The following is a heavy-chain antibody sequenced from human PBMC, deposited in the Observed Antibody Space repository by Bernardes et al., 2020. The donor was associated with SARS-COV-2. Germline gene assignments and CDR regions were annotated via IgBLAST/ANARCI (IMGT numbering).Heavy chain of an antibody. V-gene: IGHV4-4*07. CDR3: ARDSGNIVSTTVHFDY. CDR1: GGSISGDY. CDR2: ILGTRNT. D-gene: IGHD5-12*01. J-gene: IGHJ4*02. Sequence: LFPTRKDHGGSISGDYWSWLGQPSGKGLEWIGRILGTRNTIHNAPLKSRVIMSVDTSKNQFSLKVNSVTAADTAEYHCARDSGNIVSTTVHFDYCGQGALVDVSA.